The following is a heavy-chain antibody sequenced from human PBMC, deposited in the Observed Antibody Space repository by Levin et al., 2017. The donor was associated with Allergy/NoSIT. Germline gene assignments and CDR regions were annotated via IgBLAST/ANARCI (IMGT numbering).Heavy chain of an antibody. CDR2: IYYSGST. CDR3: ARGTNYDFWSGYPLGV. J-gene: IGHJ6*02. V-gene: IGHV4-59*01. CDR1: GGSISSYY. Sequence: SETLSLTCTVSGGSISSYYWSWIRQPPGKGLEWIGYIYYSGSTNYNPSLKSRVTISVDTSKNQFSLKLSAVTAADTAVYYCARGTNYDFWSGYPLGVWGQGTTVTVSS. D-gene: IGHD3-3*01.